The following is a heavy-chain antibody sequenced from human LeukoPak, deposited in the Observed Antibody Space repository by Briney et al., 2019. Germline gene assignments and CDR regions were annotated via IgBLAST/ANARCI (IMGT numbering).Heavy chain of an antibody. V-gene: IGHV4-34*01. CDR1: GGSFSGYY. J-gene: IGHJ6*03. D-gene: IGHD4-17*01. Sequence: PSETLSLTCAVYGGSFSGYYWSWIRQPPGKGLEWIGEINHSGSTNYNPSLKSRVTISVDTSKNQFSLKLSSVTAADTAVYYCARLMRHGDYGHAYYYYYMDVWGKGTTVTISS. CDR2: INHSGST. CDR3: ARLMRHGDYGHAYYYYYMDV.